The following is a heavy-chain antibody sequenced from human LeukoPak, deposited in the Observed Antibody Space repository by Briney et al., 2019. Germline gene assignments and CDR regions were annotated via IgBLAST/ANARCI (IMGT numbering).Heavy chain of an antibody. CDR3: ARQSMVRGVSFDY. CDR1: GYTFTSYD. D-gene: IGHD3-10*01. Sequence: GASVKVSCKASGYTFTSYDINWVRQATGQGLEWMGWMNPNSGNTGYAQKFQGRVTMTRNTSISTAYMELSSLRSEDTAVYYCARQSMVRGVSFDYWGQGTLVTVSS. J-gene: IGHJ4*02. CDR2: MNPNSGNT. V-gene: IGHV1-8*01.